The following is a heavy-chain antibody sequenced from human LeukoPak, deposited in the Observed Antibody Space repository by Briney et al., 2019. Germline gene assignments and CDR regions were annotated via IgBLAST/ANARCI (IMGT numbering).Heavy chain of an antibody. Sequence: PSETLSLTCTVSGGSINRNTFYWHWIRLPPGKGLEWIGSIYYNGNTYYNPSLKSRVTISVDTSKNQFSLKLSSVTAADTAVYYCARQDIAVTGNFFDYWGQGTLVTVSS. CDR1: GGSINRNTFY. D-gene: IGHD6-19*01. CDR3: ARQDIAVTGNFFDY. CDR2: IYYNGNT. J-gene: IGHJ4*02. V-gene: IGHV4-39*01.